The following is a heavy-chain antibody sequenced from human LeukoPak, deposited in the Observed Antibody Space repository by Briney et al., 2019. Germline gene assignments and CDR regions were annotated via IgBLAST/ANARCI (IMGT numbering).Heavy chain of an antibody. J-gene: IGHJ6*03. D-gene: IGHD3-3*01. CDR1: GYTFTGYY. CDR3: ARGTPHRFLEWSRDYYMDV. V-gene: IGHV1-2*02. CDR2: INPNSGGT. Sequence: GASVKVSCKASGYTFTGYYTHWVRQAPGQGLEWMGWINPNSGGTNYAQKFQGRVTMTRDTSISTAYMELSRLRSDDTAVYYCARGTPHRFLEWSRDYYMDVWGKGTTVTVSS.